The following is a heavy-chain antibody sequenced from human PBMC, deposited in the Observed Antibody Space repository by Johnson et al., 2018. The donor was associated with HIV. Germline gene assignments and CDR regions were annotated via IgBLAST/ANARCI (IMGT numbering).Heavy chain of an antibody. Sequence: QVQLVESGGGVVQPGRSLRLSCAASGFTFSSYGMHWVRQAPGKGLEWVAVISYDGPNKYYADSVKGRFTISRDNAKNSLYLQMSSLRAEDTAVYYCARGWSGAFDIWGQGTMVTVSS. J-gene: IGHJ3*02. CDR2: ISYDGPNK. V-gene: IGHV3-30*19. CDR3: ARGWSGAFDI. D-gene: IGHD2-15*01. CDR1: GFTFSSYG.